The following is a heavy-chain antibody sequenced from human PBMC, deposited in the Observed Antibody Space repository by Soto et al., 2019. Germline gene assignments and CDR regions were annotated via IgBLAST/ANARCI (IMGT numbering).Heavy chain of an antibody. CDR3: ARGRYCSGSSCNPYYYGLDV. CDR2: INAGNGNT. V-gene: IGHV1-3*01. J-gene: IGHJ6*02. CDR1: GYTFTSYA. D-gene: IGHD2-15*01. Sequence: ASVKVSCKASGYTFTSYAMHWVRQAPGQRLEWMGWINAGNGNTKYSQKFQGRVTITRDTSASTAYMELSSLRSEDTAVYYCARGRYCSGSSCNPYYYGLDVWGQGTTVTVSS.